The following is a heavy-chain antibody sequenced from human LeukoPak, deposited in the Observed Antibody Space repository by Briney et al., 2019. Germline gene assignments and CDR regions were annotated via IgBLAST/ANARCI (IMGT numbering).Heavy chain of an antibody. D-gene: IGHD5-12*01. CDR1: GFTFSSYG. J-gene: IGHJ6*02. Sequence: PGGSLRLSYAASGFTFSSYGMHWVRQAPGKGLEWVAVISYDGSNKYYADSVKGRFTISRDNSKNTLYLQMNSLRAEDTAVYYCAKGVDILYYYYGVDVWGQGTTVTVSS. V-gene: IGHV3-30*18. CDR2: ISYDGSNK. CDR3: AKGVDILYYYYGVDV.